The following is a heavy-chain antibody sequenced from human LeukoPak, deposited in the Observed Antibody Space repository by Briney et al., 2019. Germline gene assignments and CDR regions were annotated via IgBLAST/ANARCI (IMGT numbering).Heavy chain of an antibody. V-gene: IGHV3-33*08. D-gene: IGHD5-18*01. CDR3: ARDDGGYSYGCDY. CDR2: IWYDGSNK. Sequence: GGSLRLSCSASGFTFSSYAMHWVRQAPGKGLEWVAVIWYDGSNKYYADSVKGRFTISRDNSKNTLYLQMNSLRAEDTAVYYCARDDGGYSYGCDYWGQGTLVTVSS. J-gene: IGHJ4*02. CDR1: GFTFSSYA.